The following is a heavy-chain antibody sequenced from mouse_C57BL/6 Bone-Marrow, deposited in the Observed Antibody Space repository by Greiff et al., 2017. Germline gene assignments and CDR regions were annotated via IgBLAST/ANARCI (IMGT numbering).Heavy chain of an antibody. Sequence: EVQLVESGGGLVQPKGSLKLSCAASGFSFNTYAMNWVRHAPGKGLEWVARIRSKSNNYATYYADSVKDRFTISRDDSESMLYLQMNNLKTEDTAMYYCVRLTYYYAMDYWGQGTSVTVSS. CDR1: GFSFNTYA. CDR2: IRSKSNNYAT. D-gene: IGHD1-1*01. CDR3: VRLTYYYAMDY. V-gene: IGHV10-1*01. J-gene: IGHJ4*01.